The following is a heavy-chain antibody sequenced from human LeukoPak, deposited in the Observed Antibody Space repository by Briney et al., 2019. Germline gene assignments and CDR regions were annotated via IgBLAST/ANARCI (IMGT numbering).Heavy chain of an antibody. CDR3: ARDYVDDIPMIKDY. V-gene: IGHV1-46*01. D-gene: IGHD2-8*01. CDR1: GYTFTSYY. CDR2: INLSGGST. Sequence: GASVKVSCKASGYTFTSYYMHWVRQAPGQGLEWMGKINLSGGSTTYAQKFQGRVTMTRDTSTSTVYMELSSLRPEDTAVYYCARDYVDDIPMIKDYWGQGTLVTVSS. J-gene: IGHJ4*02.